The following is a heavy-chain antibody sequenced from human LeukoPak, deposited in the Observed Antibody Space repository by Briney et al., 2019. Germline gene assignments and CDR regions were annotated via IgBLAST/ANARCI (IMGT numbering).Heavy chain of an antibody. V-gene: IGHV3-48*03. CDR3: ARQRTSDSSLFAYSYGLYV. CDR2: ISPSGSNM. Sequence: GGSLRLSCAASGFTFSTYEMNWVRQAPGKGLEWVSHISPSGSNMYYADSVKGRFTISRDNAKTSLYLQMNSLRVDDTAVYYCARQRTSDSSLFAYSYGLYVWGQGTTVSVSS. CDR1: GFTFSTYE. J-gene: IGHJ6*01. D-gene: IGHD6-13*01.